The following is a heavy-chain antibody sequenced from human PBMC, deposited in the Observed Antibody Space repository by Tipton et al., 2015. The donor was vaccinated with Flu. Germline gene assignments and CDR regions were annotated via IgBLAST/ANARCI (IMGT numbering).Heavy chain of an antibody. CDR1: GGTFSRFA. D-gene: IGHD6-13*01. V-gene: IGHV1-69*01. J-gene: IGHJ5*02. CDR2: IIPLFGTP. Sequence: QVQLVQSGAEVKKPGSSVKVSCKDSGGTFSRFAISWVRQAPGQGLEWMGGIIPLFGTPNYAQKFQGRVTITADESTSTVYMVLSSLRTEDTAIYYCAHGYSTSWYGVALDPWGQGILVTVSS. CDR3: AHGYSTSWYGVALDP.